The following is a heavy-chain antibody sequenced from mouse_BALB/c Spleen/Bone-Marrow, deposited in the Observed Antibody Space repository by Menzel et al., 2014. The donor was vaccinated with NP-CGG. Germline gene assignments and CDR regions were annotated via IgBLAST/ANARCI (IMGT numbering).Heavy chain of an antibody. J-gene: IGHJ1*01. CDR2: INPDSSTI. CDR1: GFDFSRYW. V-gene: IGHV4-1*02. CDR3: ARLNYYGNLFV. D-gene: IGHD1-1*01. Sequence: EVKLMESGGGLVQPGGSLKLSCAASGFDFSRYWMSRVRQAPGKGLEWIGEINPDSSTINYTPSLKDKFIISRDNAKNTLNLQMSKVRSEDTALYYCARLNYYGNLFVWGAGTTVTGSS.